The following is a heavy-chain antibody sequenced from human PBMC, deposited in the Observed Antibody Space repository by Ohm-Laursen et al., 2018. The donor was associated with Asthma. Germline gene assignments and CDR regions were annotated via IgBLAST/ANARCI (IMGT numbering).Heavy chain of an antibody. CDR1: GGSISSSSYY. V-gene: IGHV4-39*01. J-gene: IGHJ3*02. CDR3: ARHFERGEYYYDSSGYYLSAFDI. CDR2: IYYSGST. Sequence: SQTLSLTCTVSGGSISSSSYYRGWIRQPPGKGLEWIGSIYYSGSTYFNPSLKSRVTISEDTSKNQFSLKLSSVTAADTAVYYCARHFERGEYYYDSSGYYLSAFDIWGQGTMVTVSS. D-gene: IGHD3-22*01.